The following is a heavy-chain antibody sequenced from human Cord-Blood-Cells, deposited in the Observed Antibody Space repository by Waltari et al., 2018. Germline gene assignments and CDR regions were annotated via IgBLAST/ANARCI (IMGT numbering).Heavy chain of an antibody. CDR1: GYTFTSHA. CDR2: INTNTGNP. D-gene: IGHD5-12*01. Sequence: QVQLVQSGSELKKPGAAVKVSCKASGYTFTSHARNWLRQAPGQGLAWMAWINTNTGNPTYAQGFTGRFVFSLDTSVSTAYLQISSLKAEDTAVYYCAIGGTRYSGYDYFDYWGQGTLVTVSS. J-gene: IGHJ4*02. CDR3: AIGGTRYSGYDYFDY. V-gene: IGHV7-4-1*02.